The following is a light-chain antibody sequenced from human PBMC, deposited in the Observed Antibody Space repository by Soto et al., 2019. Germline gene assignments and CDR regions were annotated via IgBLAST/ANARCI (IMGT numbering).Light chain of an antibody. J-gene: IGLJ2*01. CDR3: CSYAGSRGLV. CDR1: SSDVGSYNL. V-gene: IGLV2-23*01. CDR2: EGS. Sequence: QAVVTQPASVSGSPGQSITISCTGTSSDVGSYNLVSWYQQHPGKAPKLMIYEGSKRPSGVSNRFSGSKSGNTASLTISGLQAEDEADYYCCSYAGSRGLVFGGGTKLTVL.